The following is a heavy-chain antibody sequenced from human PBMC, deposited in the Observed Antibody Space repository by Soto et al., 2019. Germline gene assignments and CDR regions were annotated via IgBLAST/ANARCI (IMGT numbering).Heavy chain of an antibody. CDR3: ARGAVVVTAARNWFDP. V-gene: IGHV1-18*01. D-gene: IGHD2-2*01. Sequence: ASVKVSCKASGYTFTSYGISWVRQAPGQGLEWMGWISAYNGNTNYAQKLQGRVTMTTDTSTSTAYMELRSLRSDDTAVYYCARGAVVVTAARNWFDPWGQGNLVTVSS. CDR2: ISAYNGNT. CDR1: GYTFTSYG. J-gene: IGHJ5*02.